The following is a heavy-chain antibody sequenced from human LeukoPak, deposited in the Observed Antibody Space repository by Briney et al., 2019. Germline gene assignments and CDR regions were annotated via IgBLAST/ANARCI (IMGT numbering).Heavy chain of an antibody. D-gene: IGHD3-22*01. CDR2: INAGNGNT. J-gene: IGHJ4*02. V-gene: IGHV1-3*03. CDR3: ARGLVSYYYDSGVSGY. CDR1: LYTFTSYA. Sequence: ASVNVSCMDSLYTFTSYAMHWVRPAPGQRVEGMGWINAGNGNTKYSQELQGRVTITRDTCASTAYMELSSLRPEDMAVYYCARGLVSYYYDSGVSGYWGQGTLVTVSS.